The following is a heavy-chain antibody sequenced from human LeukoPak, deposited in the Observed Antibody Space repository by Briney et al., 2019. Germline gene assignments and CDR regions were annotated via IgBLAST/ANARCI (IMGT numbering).Heavy chain of an antibody. CDR3: ARGLDTNDWSDAFDI. D-gene: IGHD2-21*01. J-gene: IGHJ3*02. CDR1: GGSISSGDYS. V-gene: IGHV4-30-4*07. CDR2: MYYSGST. Sequence: SETLSLTCAVSGGSISSGDYSWSWIRQPPGKGLEWIGYMYYSGSTYSNLSLKSRVTISVDTSKNQFSLKLSSVTAADTAVYYCARGLDTNDWSDAFDIWGQGTMVTVSS.